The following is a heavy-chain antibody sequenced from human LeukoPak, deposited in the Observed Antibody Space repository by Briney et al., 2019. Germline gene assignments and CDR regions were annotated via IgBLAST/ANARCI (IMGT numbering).Heavy chain of an antibody. D-gene: IGHD3-22*01. CDR3: ARDDSSDNYGMDV. CDR2: IYYSGST. J-gene: IGHJ6*02. V-gene: IGHV4-4*07. Sequence: PSETLSLTCTVSGGSISSYYWSWIRQPAGKGLQWIGRIYYSGSTYYNPSLKSRVTISVDTSKNQFSLKLSSVTAADTAVYYCARDDSSDNYGMDVWGQGTTVTVSS. CDR1: GGSISSYY.